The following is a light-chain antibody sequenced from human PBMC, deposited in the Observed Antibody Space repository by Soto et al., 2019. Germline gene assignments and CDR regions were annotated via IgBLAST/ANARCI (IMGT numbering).Light chain of an antibody. CDR1: QSISSY. Sequence: DIQMTQSPSSMSASVGDRVTITCRASQSISSYLNWYQQKPGKAPKLLIYAASSLQSGVPSRFSGSGSGTDFTLTISSLQPEDFETYYCQQNYSTPITFGQGTRLEIK. J-gene: IGKJ5*01. CDR2: AAS. CDR3: QQNYSTPIT. V-gene: IGKV1-39*01.